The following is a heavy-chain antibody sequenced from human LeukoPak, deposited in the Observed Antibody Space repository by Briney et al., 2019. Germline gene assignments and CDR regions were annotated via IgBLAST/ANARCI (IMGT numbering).Heavy chain of an antibody. CDR2: IKQDGSEK. CDR3: ARGGSGYSYGKIDY. Sequence: PGGSLRLSCAGSGFTFSSYSMTWVRQAPGKGLEWVANIKQDGSEKYYVDSVKGRFSISRDNAKNSLYLQMSSLRAEDTAVYYCARGGSGYSYGKIDYWGQGTLVTVSS. V-gene: IGHV3-7*01. CDR1: GFTFSSYS. D-gene: IGHD5-18*01. J-gene: IGHJ4*02.